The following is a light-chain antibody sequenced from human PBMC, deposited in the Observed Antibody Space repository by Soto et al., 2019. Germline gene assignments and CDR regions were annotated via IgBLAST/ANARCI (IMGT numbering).Light chain of an antibody. Sequence: QSVLTQPASVSGSPGQSITISCTGTNSDVGGYNYVSWYQQHPGKAPKLVIYEVSNRPSGVSNRFSASKSGNTASLTISGLQAEDEADYYCSLYISGSTYVFGTGTKVTVL. J-gene: IGLJ1*01. V-gene: IGLV2-14*01. CDR2: EVS. CDR3: SLYISGSTYV. CDR1: NSDVGGYNY.